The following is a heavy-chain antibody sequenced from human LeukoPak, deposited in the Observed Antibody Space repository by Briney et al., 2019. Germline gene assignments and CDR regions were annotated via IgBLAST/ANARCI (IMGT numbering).Heavy chain of an antibody. Sequence: ASVKVSCKASGYTFTGYYMHWVRQAPGQGLEWMGWINPNSGGTNYAQKFQGRVTMTRDTSTSTAYMELSRLRSDDTAVYYCARDPGDYYGSGSYYKPWGQGTLVTVSS. CDR1: GYTFTGYY. V-gene: IGHV1-2*02. CDR2: INPNSGGT. D-gene: IGHD3-10*01. CDR3: ARDPGDYYGSGSYYKP. J-gene: IGHJ5*02.